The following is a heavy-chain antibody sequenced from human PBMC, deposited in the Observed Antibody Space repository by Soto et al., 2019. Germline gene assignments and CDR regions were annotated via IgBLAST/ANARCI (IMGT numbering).Heavy chain of an antibody. J-gene: IGHJ2*01. D-gene: IGHD2-15*01. CDR2: IYYSGST. CDR1: GGSISSYY. Sequence: QVQLQESGPGLVKPSETLSLTCTVSGGSISSYYWSWIRQPPGKGLEWIGYIYYSGSTNYNPSLKSRVTISVDPSKNQFSLKLSSVTAADTAVYYCASRAEDIVVVVAATYWYFDLWGRGTLVTVSS. V-gene: IGHV4-59*08. CDR3: ASRAEDIVVVVAATYWYFDL.